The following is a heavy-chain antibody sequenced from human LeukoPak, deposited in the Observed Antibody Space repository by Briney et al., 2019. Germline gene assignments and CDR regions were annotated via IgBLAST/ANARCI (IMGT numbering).Heavy chain of an antibody. V-gene: IGHV4-34*01. CDR3: ARDHYSSSNWFDP. J-gene: IGHJ5*02. CDR1: GGSFSGYY. Sequence: PSETLSLTCAVYGGSFSGYYWSWIRQPPGKGLEWNGEINHSGSTNYNPSLKSRVTISVDTSKNQFSLKLSSVTAADTAVYYCARDHYSSSNWFDPWGQGTLVTVSS. D-gene: IGHD6-6*01. CDR2: INHSGST.